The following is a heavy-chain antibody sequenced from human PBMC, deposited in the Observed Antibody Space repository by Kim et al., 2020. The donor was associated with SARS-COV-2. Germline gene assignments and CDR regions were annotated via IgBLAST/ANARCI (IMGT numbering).Heavy chain of an antibody. D-gene: IGHD2-21*01. J-gene: IGHJ4*02. CDR3: ARGVVVVATFDN. Sequence: SETLSLTCTVSGGSISNSTYFWGWIRQPPGKGLEWIGSIYNEIKTYYNSSLKTRVTISVDTSKNQFSLRLSSVTAADTVVYYCARGVVVVATFDNWGQGTLVPVSS. CDR1: GGSISNSTYF. V-gene: IGHV4-39*01. CDR2: IYNEIKT.